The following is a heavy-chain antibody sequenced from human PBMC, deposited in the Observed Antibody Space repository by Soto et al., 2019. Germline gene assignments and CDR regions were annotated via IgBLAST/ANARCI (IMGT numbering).Heavy chain of an antibody. V-gene: IGHV5-51*01. CDR1: GYSFSSHW. CDR3: ARHGSQQIINWFDT. Sequence: EAQLVQSGAEVKKPGASLKISCMASGYSFSSHWIGWVRQTPGKGLEWLGMIYPGDSDTRYSPSFQGQVTISADKSISAAYLQWNSLEASDTATYYCARHGSQQIINWFDTWGQGTRVTVSS. CDR2: IYPGDSDT. J-gene: IGHJ5*02.